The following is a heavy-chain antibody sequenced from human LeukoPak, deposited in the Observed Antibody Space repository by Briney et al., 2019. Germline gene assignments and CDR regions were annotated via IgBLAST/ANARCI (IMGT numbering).Heavy chain of an antibody. D-gene: IGHD2-2*01. CDR2: ISYDGSNK. V-gene: IGHV3-30*18. CDR1: EFTFSSYS. CDR3: AKVPAPAATYYYGMDV. Sequence: GRSLRLSCAASEFTFSSYSMHWVRQAPGKGLEWVAVISYDGSNKYYADSAKGRFTITRDNSKNTLYLQMNSLRAEDTAVYYCAKVPAPAATYYYGMDVWGQGTTVTVSS. J-gene: IGHJ6*02.